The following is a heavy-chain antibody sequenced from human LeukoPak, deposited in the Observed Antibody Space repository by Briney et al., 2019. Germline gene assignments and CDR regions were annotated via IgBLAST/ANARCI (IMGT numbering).Heavy chain of an antibody. CDR3: ARDRIAVASDAFDI. V-gene: IGHV3-66*01. Sequence: GGSLRLSCAASGFTVSSNYMSWVRQAPGKGLEWVSVIYSGGSTYYADSVKGRFTISRDNSKNTLYLQMNSLRAEDTAVYYCARDRIAVASDAFDIWGQGTMVTVSS. D-gene: IGHD6-19*01. CDR1: GFTVSSNY. J-gene: IGHJ3*02. CDR2: IYSGGST.